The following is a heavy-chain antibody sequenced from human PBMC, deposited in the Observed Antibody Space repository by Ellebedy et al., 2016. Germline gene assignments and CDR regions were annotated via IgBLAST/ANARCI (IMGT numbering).Heavy chain of an antibody. CDR1: GGSFSGYY. CDR3: ARPGLPAAFPYYFDY. V-gene: IGHV4-34*01. Sequence: SETLSLTCAVYGGSFSGYYWSWIRQPPGKGLEWIGEINHSGSTNYNPSLKSRVIISVDTSKRQFSLNLKPVTAADTAVYYCARPGLPAAFPYYFDYWGQGTLVTVSS. D-gene: IGHD2-2*01. CDR2: INHSGST. J-gene: IGHJ4*02.